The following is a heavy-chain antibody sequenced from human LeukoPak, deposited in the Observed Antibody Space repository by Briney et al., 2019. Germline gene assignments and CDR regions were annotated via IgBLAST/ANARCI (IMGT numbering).Heavy chain of an antibody. J-gene: IGHJ5*02. V-gene: IGHV1-2*02. Sequence: GSVKVSCKASGYTFTGFYIHWVRQAPGQGLEWMGWINPNSGVTNYAQKFQGRVTMTRDTSISTAYMELSRLRSDDTAVYYCARAKSRLFGQNWFDPWGQGTLVTVSS. CDR2: INPNSGVT. CDR1: GYTFTGFY. D-gene: IGHD3-22*01. CDR3: ARAKSRLFGQNWFDP.